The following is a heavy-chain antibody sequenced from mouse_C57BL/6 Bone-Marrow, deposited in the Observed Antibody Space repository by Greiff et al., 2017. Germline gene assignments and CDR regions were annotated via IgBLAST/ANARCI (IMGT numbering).Heavy chain of an antibody. J-gene: IGHJ1*03. CDR3: ARGDRYFDV. Sequence: VQLQQSGAELVKPGASVKISCKVSGYAFSTYWMNWVKQRPGQGLEWIGEIDPSDSYTNYNQKFKGKSTLTVDKSSSTAYMQLSSLTSEDSAVYYCARGDRYFDVWGTGTTVTVSS. CDR1: GYAFSTYW. V-gene: IGHV1-69*01. CDR2: IDPSDSYT.